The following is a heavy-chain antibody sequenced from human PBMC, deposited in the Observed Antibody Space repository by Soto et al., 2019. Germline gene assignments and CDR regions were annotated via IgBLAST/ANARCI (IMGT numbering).Heavy chain of an antibody. Sequence: SLRLSCAASGFTVSSNYMSWVRQAPGKGLEWVSVIYSGGSTYYADSVKGRFTISRDNSKNTLYLQMNSLRAEDTAVYFCARVEGFGEYYFDYWGQGTLVTVSS. CDR2: IYSGGST. D-gene: IGHD3-10*01. J-gene: IGHJ4*02. CDR3: ARVEGFGEYYFDY. V-gene: IGHV3-53*01. CDR1: GFTVSSNY.